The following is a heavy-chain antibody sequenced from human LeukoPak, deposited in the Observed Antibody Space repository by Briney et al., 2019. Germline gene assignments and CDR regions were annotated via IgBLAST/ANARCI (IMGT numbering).Heavy chain of an antibody. CDR2: ISTYNGNT. V-gene: IGHV1-18*01. CDR3: ARRGDIVVLPCAKIYAFDS. Sequence: GASVKVSCKASGYTFTSYGISWVRQAPGQGPEWMGWISTYNGNTNYAQKFQDRVTMTTDTSTSTAYMDLRSLRSDDTAVYYCARRGDIVVLPCAKIYAFDSWGQGTMVTVSS. CDR1: GYTFTSYG. D-gene: IGHD2-2*01. J-gene: IGHJ3*02.